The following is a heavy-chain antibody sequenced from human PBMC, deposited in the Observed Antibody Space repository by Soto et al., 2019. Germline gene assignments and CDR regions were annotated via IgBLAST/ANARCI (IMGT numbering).Heavy chain of an antibody. Sequence: ESGGGLVKPGGSLRLSCAASGFTFSSYSMNWVRQAPGKGLEWVSSISSSSSYIYYADSVKGRFTISRDNAKNSLYLQMNSLRAEDTAVYYCARDTHYDILTGYSPDYYYGMDVWGQGTTVTVSS. CDR2: ISSSSSYI. D-gene: IGHD3-9*01. J-gene: IGHJ6*02. V-gene: IGHV3-21*01. CDR3: ARDTHYDILTGYSPDYYYGMDV. CDR1: GFTFSSYS.